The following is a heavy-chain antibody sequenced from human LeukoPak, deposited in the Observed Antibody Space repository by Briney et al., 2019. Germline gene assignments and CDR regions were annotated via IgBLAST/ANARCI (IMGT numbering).Heavy chain of an antibody. CDR2: INPKSSGR. CDR3: ARDSAVVAAALWFDP. D-gene: IGHD2-15*01. CDR1: GCSFSDYY. V-gene: IGHV1-2*07. J-gene: IGHJ5*02. Sequence: ASVKVSCKTSGCSFSDYYIYWVLQAPGQGLEWMGWINPKSSGRNYALKFQGRVTMTKDTSTSTAYLELSSLRSDDTAVYYCARDSAVVAAALWFDPWGQGTLVTVSS.